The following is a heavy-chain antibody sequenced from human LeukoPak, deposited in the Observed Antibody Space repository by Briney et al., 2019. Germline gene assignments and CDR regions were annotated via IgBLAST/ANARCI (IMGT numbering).Heavy chain of an antibody. CDR1: GFTFSSYG. Sequence: PGGSLRLFCAASGFTFSSYGMHWVRQAPGKGLEWVAVIWYDGGNKYYADSVKGRFTISRDNSKNTLYLQMNSLRAEDTAVYYCARGVAGTWWFDPWGQGTLVTVSS. D-gene: IGHD6-19*01. CDR2: IWYDGGNK. J-gene: IGHJ5*02. V-gene: IGHV3-33*01. CDR3: ARGVAGTWWFDP.